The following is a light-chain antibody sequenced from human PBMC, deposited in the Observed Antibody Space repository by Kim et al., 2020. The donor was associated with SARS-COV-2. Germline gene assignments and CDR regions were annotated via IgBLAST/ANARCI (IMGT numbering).Light chain of an antibody. CDR3: QQFNNYRT. CDR1: QGISSA. Sequence: GDRVTITCRASQGISSALAWYQQKPGKAPKLLIYDASSLESGVPSRFSGSGSGTDFTLTISSLQPEDFATYYCQQFNNYRTFGQGTKV. CDR2: DAS. V-gene: IGKV1D-13*01. J-gene: IGKJ1*01.